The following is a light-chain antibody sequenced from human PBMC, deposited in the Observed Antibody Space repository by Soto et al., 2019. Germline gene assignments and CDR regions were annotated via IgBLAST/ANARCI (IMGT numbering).Light chain of an antibody. Sequence: IVMTQSPATLSVSPGDRATLSCRASQSVGSTYLAWYQQKPGQAPRLLIHGAFSRATGVPDRFSGSGSGTDFTLTISRLEPEDFAVYYCQQYGSSPTFGQGTKVDIK. J-gene: IGKJ2*01. CDR2: GAF. V-gene: IGKV3-20*01. CDR3: QQYGSSPT. CDR1: QSVGSTY.